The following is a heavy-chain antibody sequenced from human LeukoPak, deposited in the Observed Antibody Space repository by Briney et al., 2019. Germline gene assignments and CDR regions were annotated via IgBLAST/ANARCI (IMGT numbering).Heavy chain of an antibody. CDR3: ASPPSAAAGPIP. CDR1: GFTFSNFW. Sequence: GGSLRLSCAASGFTFSNFWMSWVRQVPGKGLEWVAITKQDGSERYYVDSVKGRFTISRDNAKNSLYLQMNSLRAEDTAMYYCASPPSAAAGPIPWGQGTLVAVSS. J-gene: IGHJ5*02. V-gene: IGHV3-7*05. D-gene: IGHD6-25*01. CDR2: TKQDGSER.